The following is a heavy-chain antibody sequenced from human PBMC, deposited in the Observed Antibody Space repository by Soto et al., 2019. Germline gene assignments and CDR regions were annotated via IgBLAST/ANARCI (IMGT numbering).Heavy chain of an antibody. CDR2: IIPILGIA. J-gene: IGHJ4*02. Sequence: SVKVSCKASGGTFSSYTISWVRQAPGQGLEWMGRIIPILGIANYAQKFQGRVTITADKSTSTAYMELSSLRSEDTAVYYCAVEGRNCSGGSCYRQFDYWGQGTLVTVSS. V-gene: IGHV1-69*02. CDR1: GGTFSSYT. CDR3: AVEGRNCSGGSCYRQFDY. D-gene: IGHD2-15*01.